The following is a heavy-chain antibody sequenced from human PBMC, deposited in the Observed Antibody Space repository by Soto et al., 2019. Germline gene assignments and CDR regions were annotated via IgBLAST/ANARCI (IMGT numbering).Heavy chain of an antibody. CDR3: AKDRLGGNFDY. Sequence: PGGSLRLSCAASGFTFSSYAMSWVRQAPGKGLEWVATISGTGGSTYYADSVKGRFTISRDNSKNTLYLQMNSLRVEDTAVYYCAKDRLGGNFDYWGQGTQVTVSS. V-gene: IGHV3-23*01. CDR2: ISGTGGST. CDR1: GFTFSSYA. J-gene: IGHJ4*02.